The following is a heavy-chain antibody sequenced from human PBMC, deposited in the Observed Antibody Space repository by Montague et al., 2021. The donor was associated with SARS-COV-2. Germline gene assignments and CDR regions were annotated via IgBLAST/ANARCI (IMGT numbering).Heavy chain of an antibody. D-gene: IGHD3-10*01. Sequence: SETLSLTCAVHGGSFSTYSWNWIRQPPGKGLEWIGEIHHGGSTNYNPSLKSRVTISADTSKNQFSLKLTSVAAADTAVYYCARLGDGVVPSPILGVGPYDPYYYMDVWGKGTMVTVSS. J-gene: IGHJ6*03. CDR2: IHHGGST. CDR1: GGSFSTYS. V-gene: IGHV4-34*01. CDR3: ARLGDGVVPSPILGVGPYDPYYYMDV.